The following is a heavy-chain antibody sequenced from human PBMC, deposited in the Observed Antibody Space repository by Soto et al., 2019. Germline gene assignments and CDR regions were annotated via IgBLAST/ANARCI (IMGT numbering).Heavy chain of an antibody. Sequence: SETLPLTCTVPGGSISSDDYSWSWTRQAPGRGLAWIGYIHSSGSIPYNPSNKSRATMSIDTAGNQFSLKVSSVTVADTAVYYCARDLDGLHDDTSGPFPRPGWGQGTLVTVSS. CDR1: GGSISSDDYS. J-gene: IGHJ1*01. V-gene: IGHV4-30-4*01. CDR2: IHSSGSI. D-gene: IGHD3-22*01. CDR3: ARDLDGLHDDTSGPFPRPG.